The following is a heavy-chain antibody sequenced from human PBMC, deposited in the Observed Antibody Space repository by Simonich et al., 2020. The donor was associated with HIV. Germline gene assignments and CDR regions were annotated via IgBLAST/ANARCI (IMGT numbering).Heavy chain of an antibody. Sequence: QVQLVQSGAEVKKPGASVKVSCKASGYTFINYAMHWVRQAPGQRLEWMGWINDGNGNTKYSQKFQGRVTITRDTSASTAYMELSSLRSEDTAVYYCARGWELLHAFDYWGQGTLVTVSS. CDR1: GYTFINYA. D-gene: IGHD1-26*01. CDR2: INDGNGNT. V-gene: IGHV1-3*01. CDR3: ARGWELLHAFDY. J-gene: IGHJ4*02.